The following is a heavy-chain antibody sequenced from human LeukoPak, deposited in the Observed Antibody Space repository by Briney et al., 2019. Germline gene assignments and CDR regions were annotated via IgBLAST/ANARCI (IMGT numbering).Heavy chain of an antibody. CDR1: GCSISSYD. D-gene: IGHD3-10*01. CDR2: IYYSGST. Sequence: PAETLSLSCTVSGCSISSYDWSWIRQPPGKGLEWIWYIYYSGSTKYNPSLKSGVTILSDTSKDQFSLKLSSVTAADTAVYYCARDTAMVRGVNAFDIWGQGTMVTVSS. J-gene: IGHJ3*02. CDR3: ARDTAMVRGVNAFDI. V-gene: IGHV4-59*01.